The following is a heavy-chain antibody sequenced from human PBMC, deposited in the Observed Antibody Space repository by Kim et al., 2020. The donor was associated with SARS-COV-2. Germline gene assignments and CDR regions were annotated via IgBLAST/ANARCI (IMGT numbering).Heavy chain of an antibody. J-gene: IGHJ3*01. CDR3: AREGHEGGYLT. CDR1: GYTFTDYA. Sequence: ASVKVSCKASGYTFTDYAIHWVRQAPGQRFEWMGWINAGNGNTRYSQKFQGRVTITRDTSASTAYMELNSLRSEDTAVYYCAREGHEGGYLTWGQGTKVTVSS. V-gene: IGHV1-3*01. CDR2: INAGNGNT. D-gene: IGHD3-22*01.